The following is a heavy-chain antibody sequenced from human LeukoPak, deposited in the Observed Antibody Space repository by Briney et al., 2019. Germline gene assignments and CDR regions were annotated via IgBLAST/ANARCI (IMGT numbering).Heavy chain of an antibody. Sequence: PSETLSLTCTVSVGSISRYYGSWIRQPAGKGLEGIVRIYTRGSTNYTPSLKSRLAMSVDTSKNPLSLKLSSVTAADTAVYYCARERIKIFGVVIPRAPYYYYMDVWGKGTTVTVSS. V-gene: IGHV4-4*07. J-gene: IGHJ6*03. CDR1: VGSISRYY. CDR2: IYTRGST. CDR3: ARERIKIFGVVIPRAPYYYYMDV. D-gene: IGHD3-3*01.